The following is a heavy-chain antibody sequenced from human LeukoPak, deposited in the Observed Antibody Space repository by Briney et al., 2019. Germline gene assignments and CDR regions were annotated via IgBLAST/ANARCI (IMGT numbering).Heavy chain of an antibody. D-gene: IGHD6-19*01. CDR1: GFTFSSYG. V-gene: IGHV3-23*01. CDR2: ISGSGGST. CDR3: AAPQYSSGWYGY. Sequence: GRSLRLSCAASGFTFSSYGMHWVRQAPGKGLEWVSAISGSGGSTYYADSVKGRFTISRDNSKNTLYLQMNSLRAEDTAVYYCAAPQYSSGWYGYWGQGTLVTVSS. J-gene: IGHJ4*02.